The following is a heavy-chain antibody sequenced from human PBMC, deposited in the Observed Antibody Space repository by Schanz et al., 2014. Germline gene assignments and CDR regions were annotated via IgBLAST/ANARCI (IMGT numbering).Heavy chain of an antibody. CDR1: GYTFTTYA. CDR2: ISAYNGNT. D-gene: IGHD3-3*01. J-gene: IGHJ4*02. V-gene: IGHV1-18*01. Sequence: QVQLVQSGAEVKKPGASVRVSCKASGYTFTTYAMSWVRQAPGQGLEWVGWISAYNGNTKYPQKLQGRVTMTTDTSTSTAYMELRSLISDDTAVYYCARSAGRDFWSGYYTRFDYWGQGTLCTVSS. CDR3: ARSAGRDFWSGYYTRFDY.